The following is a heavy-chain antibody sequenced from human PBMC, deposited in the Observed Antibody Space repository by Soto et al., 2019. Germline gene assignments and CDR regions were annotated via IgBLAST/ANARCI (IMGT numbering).Heavy chain of an antibody. D-gene: IGHD5-18*01. V-gene: IGHV4-61*08. CDR3: ARIPVDTYMINWFDP. CDR1: GGSVSSGDYY. CDR2: IYYSGST. J-gene: IGHJ5*02. Sequence: SETLSLTCTVSGGSVSSGDYYWSWIRQPPGKGLEWIGYIYYSGSTNYNPSLKSRVSISLDTSKNQFSLRLTSVTAADTAVYYCARIPVDTYMINWFDPWGQGTMVTVSS.